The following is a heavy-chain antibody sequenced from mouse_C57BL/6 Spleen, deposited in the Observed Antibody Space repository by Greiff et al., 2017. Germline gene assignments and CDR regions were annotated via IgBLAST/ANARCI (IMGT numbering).Heavy chain of an antibody. J-gene: IGHJ3*01. CDR1: GYTFTSYW. Sequence: VKLQQPGAELVKPGASVKLSCKASGYTFTSYWMHWVKQRPGQGLEWIGMIHPNSGSTNYNEKFKSKATLTVDKSSSTAYMQLSSLTSEDSAVYYCACSSYEGFAYWGQGTLVTVSA. CDR3: ACSSYEGFAY. V-gene: IGHV1-64*01. CDR2: IHPNSGST. D-gene: IGHD1-1*01.